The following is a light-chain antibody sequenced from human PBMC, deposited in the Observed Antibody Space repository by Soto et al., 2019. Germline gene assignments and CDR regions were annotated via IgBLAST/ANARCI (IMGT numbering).Light chain of an antibody. CDR3: NSYTTSETYV. Sequence: QSVLTQPASVSGSPGQSITISCTGTNSDVGSYNRVSWYQQPPGTAPKLIIYDVNNRPSGVSYRFSGSKSGNTASLTISGLQAEDEADYYCNSYTTSETYVFGTGTNVT. CDR1: NSDVGSYNR. J-gene: IGLJ1*01. V-gene: IGLV2-14*01. CDR2: DVN.